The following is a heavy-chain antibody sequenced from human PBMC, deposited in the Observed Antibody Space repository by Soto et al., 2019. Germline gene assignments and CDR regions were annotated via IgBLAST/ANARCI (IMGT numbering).Heavy chain of an antibody. CDR1: GFTFSSYA. CDR3: AKRLGDYDILPGYYHQNNWFDP. D-gene: IGHD3-9*01. CDR2: ISGSGGST. Sequence: EVQLLESGGGLVQPGGSLRLSCAASGFTFSSYAMSWVRQAPGKGLEWVSAISGSGGSTYYADSVKGRFNISRDNSKNTLYLQMNSLRAEDTAVYYCAKRLGDYDILPGYYHQNNWFDPWGQGTLVTVSS. V-gene: IGHV3-23*01. J-gene: IGHJ5*02.